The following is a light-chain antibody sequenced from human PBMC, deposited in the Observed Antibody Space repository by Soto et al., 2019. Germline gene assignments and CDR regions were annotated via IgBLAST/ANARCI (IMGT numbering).Light chain of an antibody. CDR3: SSYTSSSTVV. J-gene: IGLJ2*01. V-gene: IGLV2-14*01. CDR2: DVS. Sequence: QSALTQPGSVSGSPGQSITISCTGTSSDVGGYNYVSWYQQHPGKAPKLMIYDVSNRPSGVSNRFSGSKSGNTASLTISGLQAEDEADYYCSSYTSSSTVVFAGGTKVTVL. CDR1: SSDVGGYNY.